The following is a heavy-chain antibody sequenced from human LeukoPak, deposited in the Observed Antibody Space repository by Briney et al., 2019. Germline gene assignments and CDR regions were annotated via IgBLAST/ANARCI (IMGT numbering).Heavy chain of an antibody. V-gene: IGHV3-53*01. J-gene: IGHJ4*02. D-gene: IGHD6-19*01. CDR2: IYDSGTT. CDR1: GFTFNYAW. CDR3: AGRRSSGWYAY. Sequence: GGSLRLSCAASGFTFNYAWMSWVRQAPGKGLEWVSVIYDSGTTYYADSVKGRFLIFRDTSKNTVDLQMNSLRVEDTAVYYCAGRRSSGWYAYWGQGTLVTVSS.